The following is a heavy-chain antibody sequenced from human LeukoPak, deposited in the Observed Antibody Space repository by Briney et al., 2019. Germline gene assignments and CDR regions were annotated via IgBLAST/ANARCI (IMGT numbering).Heavy chain of an antibody. D-gene: IGHD6-19*01. V-gene: IGHV6-1*01. J-gene: IGHJ5*02. CDR3: AREQWLNWLDP. CDR2: TYYRSKWYN. CDR1: GDTVSSNFGA. Sequence: SQTLSLTCAISGDTVSSNFGAWSWIRQSPSRGLEWLGRTYYRSKWYNDYAPSVKSRITINPDPSKNQFSLHQRSVTSEDTAVYYCAREQWLNWLDPWGQGILVTVSS.